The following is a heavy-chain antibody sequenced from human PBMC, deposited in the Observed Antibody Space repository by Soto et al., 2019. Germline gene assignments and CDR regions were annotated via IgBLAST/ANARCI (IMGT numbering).Heavy chain of an antibody. CDR1: GGTFSSYT. CDR3: ARDHGWDGGLYFDY. CDR2: IIPILGIA. J-gene: IGHJ4*02. Sequence: ASVKVSCKASGGTFSSYTISWVRQAPGQGLEWMGRIIPILGIANYAQKFQGRVTITADKSTSTAYMELSSLRSEDTAVYYCARDHGWDGGLYFDYWGQGTLVTVSS. V-gene: IGHV1-69*04. D-gene: IGHD3-16*01.